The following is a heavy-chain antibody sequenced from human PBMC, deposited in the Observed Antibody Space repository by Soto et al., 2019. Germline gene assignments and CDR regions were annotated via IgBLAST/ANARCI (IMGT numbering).Heavy chain of an antibody. Sequence: SETLSLTCTVSGGSISSGGYYWSWIRQHPGKGLEWIGYIYYSGSTYYNPSLKSRVTISVDTSKNQFSLKLSSVTAADTAVYYCAGTTGYCTNGVCSTPNFDYWGQGTLVTVSS. CDR1: GGSISSGGYY. V-gene: IGHV4-31*03. J-gene: IGHJ4*02. CDR2: IYYSGST. D-gene: IGHD2-8*01. CDR3: AGTTGYCTNGVCSTPNFDY.